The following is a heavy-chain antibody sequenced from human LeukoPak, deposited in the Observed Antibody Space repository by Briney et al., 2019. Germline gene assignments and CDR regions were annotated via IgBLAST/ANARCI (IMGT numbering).Heavy chain of an antibody. D-gene: IGHD5-18*01. CDR3: ARRRVDTADY. V-gene: IGHV5-51*01. Sequence: GGSLEISFKGSGYRFTSYWIGLVRQMPGKGLEWMGIIYPVDSDTRYSPSFQGQVTISADKSISTAYLQWSSLKASDTAMYYCARRRVDTADYWGQGTLVTVSS. CDR2: IYPVDSDT. CDR1: GYRFTSYW. J-gene: IGHJ4*02.